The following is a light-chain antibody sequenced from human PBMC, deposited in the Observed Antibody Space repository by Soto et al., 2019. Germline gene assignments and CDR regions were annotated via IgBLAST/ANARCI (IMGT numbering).Light chain of an antibody. CDR3: QQYGSSPRT. CDR1: QRISSSY. V-gene: IGKV3-20*01. CDR2: GAS. J-gene: IGKJ2*01. Sequence: EIVLAQSPGTLSLSPGERATLSCRASQRISSSYLAWYQQKPGQAPRLLIYGASGRATGIPDRFSGSGSGTDFTLTISRLEPEDSAVYYCQQYGSSPRTFGQGTKLEIK.